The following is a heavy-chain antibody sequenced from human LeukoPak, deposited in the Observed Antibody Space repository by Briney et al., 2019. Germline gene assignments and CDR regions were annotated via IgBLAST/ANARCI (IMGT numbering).Heavy chain of an antibody. CDR2: ISGSGGST. CDR3: AKDSHYYDILTGSDY. Sequence: GGSLRLSCAGSGFMFSSYGMSWVRQAPGKGLEWVSAISGSGGSTYYADSVKGRFTISRDNSKNTLYLQMNSLRAEDTAVYYCAKDSHYYDILTGSDYWGQGTLVTVSS. V-gene: IGHV3-23*01. J-gene: IGHJ4*02. D-gene: IGHD3-9*01. CDR1: GFMFSSYG.